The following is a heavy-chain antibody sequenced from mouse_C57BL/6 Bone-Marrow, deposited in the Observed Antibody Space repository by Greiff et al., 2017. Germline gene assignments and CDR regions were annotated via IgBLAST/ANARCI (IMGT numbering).Heavy chain of an antibody. D-gene: IGHD2-5*01. CDR2: ISYDGSN. CDR3: AREGYSNPDY. CDR1: GYSITSGYY. V-gene: IGHV3-6*01. J-gene: IGHJ2*01. Sequence: EVQLQESGPGLVKPSQSLSLTCSVTGYSITSGYYWNWIRQFPGNKLEWMGYISYDGSNNYNPSLKNRISITRDTSKNQFFLKLNSVTTEDTATYYCAREGYSNPDYWGQGTTLTVSS.